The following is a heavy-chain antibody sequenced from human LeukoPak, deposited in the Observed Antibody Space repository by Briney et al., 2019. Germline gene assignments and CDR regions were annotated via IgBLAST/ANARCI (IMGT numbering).Heavy chain of an antibody. D-gene: IGHD3-3*01. J-gene: IGHJ6*03. V-gene: IGHV1-69*06. CDR2: IIPIFGTA. Sequence: GASVKVSFKASGGTFSSYAISWVRQAPGQGLEWMGGIIPIFGTANYAQKFQGRVTITADKSTSTAYMELSSLRSEDTAVYYCARALSGYYDYYYYMDVWGKGTTVTVSS. CDR3: ARALSGYYDYYYYMDV. CDR1: GGTFSSYA.